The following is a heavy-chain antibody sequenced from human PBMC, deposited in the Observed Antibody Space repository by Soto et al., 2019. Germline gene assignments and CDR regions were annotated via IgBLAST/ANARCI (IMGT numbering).Heavy chain of an antibody. CDR2: IYYSGST. V-gene: IGHV4-39*01. CDR1: GGSISSSSYY. D-gene: IGHD3-3*01. CDR3: ARHPRAITIFGVVIVPTGMDV. J-gene: IGHJ6*02. Sequence: SETLSLTCTVSGGSISSSSYYWGWIRQPPGKGLEWIGSIYYSGSTYYNPSLKSRVTISVDTSKNQFSLKLSSMTAADTAVYYCARHPRAITIFGVVIVPTGMDVWGQGTTVTVSS.